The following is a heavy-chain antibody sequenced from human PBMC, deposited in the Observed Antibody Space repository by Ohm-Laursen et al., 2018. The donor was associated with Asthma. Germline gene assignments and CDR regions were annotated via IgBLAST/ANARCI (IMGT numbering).Heavy chain of an antibody. J-gene: IGHJ6*02. CDR1: GFTFSSYG. D-gene: IGHD3-22*01. CDR3: ARANYYDSSGYWADYYYYGMDV. Sequence: SLRLSCAASGFTFSSYGMHWVRQAPGKGLEWVAVISYDGSNKYYADSVKGRFTISRDNSKNTLYLQMNSLRAEDTAVYYCARANYYDSSGYWADYYYYGMDVWGQGTTVTVSS. CDR2: ISYDGSNK. V-gene: IGHV3-30*03.